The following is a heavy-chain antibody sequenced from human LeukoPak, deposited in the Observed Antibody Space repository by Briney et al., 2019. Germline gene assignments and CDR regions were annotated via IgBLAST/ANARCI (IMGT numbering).Heavy chain of an antibody. CDR2: ISSSSSYI. CDR3: ARDIGSGYYPPLDY. Sequence: GGSLGLSCAASGFTFSSYSMNWVRQAPGKGLEWVSSISSSSSYIYYADSVKGRFTISRDNAKNSLYLQMNSLRAEDTAVYYCARDIGSGYYPPLDYWGQGTLVTVSS. D-gene: IGHD3-22*01. J-gene: IGHJ4*02. CDR1: GFTFSSYS. V-gene: IGHV3-21*01.